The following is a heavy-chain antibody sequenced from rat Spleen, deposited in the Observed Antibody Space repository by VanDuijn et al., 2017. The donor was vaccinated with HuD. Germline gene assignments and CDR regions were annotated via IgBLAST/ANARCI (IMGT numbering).Heavy chain of an antibody. CDR2: ISYDGTAT. J-gene: IGHJ2*01. V-gene: IGHV5-29*01. Sequence: EVQLVESGGGLVQPGRSLKLSCAASGFTFSNYGMAWVRQAPTKGLEWVASISYDGTATYYRDSVKGRFTLSRDNAKSTLYLQMGSLRSEDTATYYCTRGGYFRHWGQGVMVTVSS. CDR3: TRGGYFRH. CDR1: GFTFSNYG. D-gene: IGHD2-5*01.